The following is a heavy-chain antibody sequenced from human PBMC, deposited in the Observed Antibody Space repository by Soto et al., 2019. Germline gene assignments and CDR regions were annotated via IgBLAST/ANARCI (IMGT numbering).Heavy chain of an antibody. CDR2: ISTNSRYT. J-gene: IGHJ5*02. CDR3: ARVYDILTSAWLDP. Sequence: GGSLRLSCAASGFTLSDYYMTWIRQAPGKGLEWISYISTNSRYTKYADSVKGRFTISRDDAKNSLHLQMNSLRVEDTAVYYCARVYDILTSAWLDPWGQGTLVTVSS. CDR1: GFTLSDYY. V-gene: IGHV3-11*03. D-gene: IGHD3-9*01.